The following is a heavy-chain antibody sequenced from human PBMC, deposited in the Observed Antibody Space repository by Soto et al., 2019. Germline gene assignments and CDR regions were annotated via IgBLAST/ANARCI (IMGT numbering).Heavy chain of an antibody. J-gene: IGHJ4*02. D-gene: IGHD3-10*01. V-gene: IGHV3-23*01. CDR3: AKVHGSGGYNNFPGY. CDR2: ISGSGGST. CDR1: GFPFSSYA. Sequence: GGSLRLSCAASGFPFSSYAMSWVRQAPGKGLEWVSLISGSGGSTYYADSVKGRFTISRDNSRDTLYLQMNSLRAEDTAVYYRAKVHGSGGYNNFPGYWGQGTLVTVSS.